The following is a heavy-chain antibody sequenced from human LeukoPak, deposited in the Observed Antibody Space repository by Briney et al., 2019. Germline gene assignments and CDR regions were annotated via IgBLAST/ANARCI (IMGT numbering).Heavy chain of an antibody. CDR3: ARGGGFDFDY. D-gene: IGHD3-16*01. CDR1: GGTFSSYA. Sequence: ASVKVSCKTSGGTFSSYAISWVRQAPGQGLEWMGGIIPLFGTANYAQKFQGRVTIIADEATSTAYMELSSLTSDDTAVYYCARGGGFDFDYWGQGTLVTVSS. V-gene: IGHV1-69*13. J-gene: IGHJ4*02. CDR2: IIPLFGTA.